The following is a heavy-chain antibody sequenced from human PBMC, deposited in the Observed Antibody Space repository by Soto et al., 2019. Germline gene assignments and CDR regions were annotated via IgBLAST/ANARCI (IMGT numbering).Heavy chain of an antibody. D-gene: IGHD1-26*01. V-gene: IGHV2-26*01. Sequence: QVTLKESGPVLVKPTETLTLTCAVSGFSPRDSKVGVSWIRQPPGKALEWLAHIFWNGEKSYSTSLERRLTISKDPSKGQVVLTMTIMDPVDTAIYFCAHVRQWDGAHSCDYWGRGTLVTVSS. J-gene: IGHJ4*02. CDR3: AHVRQWDGAHSCDY. CDR1: GFSPRDSKVG. CDR2: IFWNGEK.